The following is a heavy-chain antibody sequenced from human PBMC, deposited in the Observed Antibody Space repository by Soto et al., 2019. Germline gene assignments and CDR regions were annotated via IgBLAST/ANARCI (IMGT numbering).Heavy chain of an antibody. D-gene: IGHD3-22*01. CDR1: GLTFEEYT. CDR2: IAWDGVAA. Sequence: GGSLRLSCAASGLTFEEYTMHWVRQVPGKTLEWVSLIAWDGVAAYYRDSVKGRFTISRDSKKNSLYLQMNSLRSEDSAFYYCVAGGFSSGVFDFWGQGTLVTVSS. CDR3: VAGGFSSGVFDF. J-gene: IGHJ4*02. V-gene: IGHV3-43*01.